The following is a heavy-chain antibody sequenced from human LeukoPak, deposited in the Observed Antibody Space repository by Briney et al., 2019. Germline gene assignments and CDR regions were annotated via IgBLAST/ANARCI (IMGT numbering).Heavy chain of an antibody. D-gene: IGHD4-17*01. CDR3: ARDLSGGDYEGY. Sequence: GASVKVSGTASRYTFTGYYIHWLRQAPGQGLECMGRINPNIGGTNYAQKLKGRVTMTRSTDISTAYRELSKLRSDDPAVYYCARDLSGGDYEGYWGQGTLVTVSS. CDR2: INPNIGGT. CDR1: RYTFTGYY. J-gene: IGHJ4*02. V-gene: IGHV1-2*06.